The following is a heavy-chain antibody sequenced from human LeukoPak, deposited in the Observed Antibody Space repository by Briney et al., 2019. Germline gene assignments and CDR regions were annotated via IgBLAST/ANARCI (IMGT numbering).Heavy chain of an antibody. J-gene: IGHJ3*02. V-gene: IGHV4-4*07. CDR3: AGTIFGVAKDAFDI. Sequence: SETLSLTCTVSGGSIYTYYWSWIRQPAGKGLEWIGRIYTSGSTNYNPSLKSRVTISVDTSKNQFSLKLSSVTAADTAVYYCAGTIFGVAKDAFDIWGQGTMVTVSS. CDR2: IYTSGST. CDR1: GGSIYTYY. D-gene: IGHD3-3*01.